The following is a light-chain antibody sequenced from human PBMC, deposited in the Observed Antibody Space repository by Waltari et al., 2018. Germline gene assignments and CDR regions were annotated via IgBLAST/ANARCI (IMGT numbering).Light chain of an antibody. Sequence: EIVLTQSPGTLSLSPGEGANLSCRASQTVNTRYLAWYQQKPGQAPRLLIHGASTRATGIPDRFSGSGSGTDFTLTISRLEPEDFAVYYCQQYGRSSWTFGQGTKVDIK. CDR2: GAS. V-gene: IGKV3-20*01. CDR3: QQYGRSSWT. J-gene: IGKJ1*01. CDR1: QTVNTRY.